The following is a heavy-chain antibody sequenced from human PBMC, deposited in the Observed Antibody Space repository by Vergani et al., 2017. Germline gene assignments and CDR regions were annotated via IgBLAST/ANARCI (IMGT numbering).Heavy chain of an antibody. V-gene: IGHV3-33*01. CDR3: ARSWELLGALDY. J-gene: IGHJ4*02. CDR1: GFTFSSYG. Sequence: VQLLESGGGLVQPGRSLRLSCAASGFTFSSYGMHWVRQAPGKGLEWVAVIWYDGSNKYYADSVKGRFTISRDNSKNTLYLQMNSLRAEDTAVYYCARSWELLGALDYWGQGTLVTVSS. D-gene: IGHD1-26*01. CDR2: IWYDGSNK.